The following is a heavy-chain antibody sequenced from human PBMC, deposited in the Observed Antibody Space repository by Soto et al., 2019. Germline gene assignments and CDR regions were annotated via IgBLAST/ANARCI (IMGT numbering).Heavy chain of an antibody. Sequence: QVQLVQSGGEVKKPGASVKVSCKASGYTFTSHGISWVRQAPGQGLEWMGWITTYNGNTNYAQKLQGRVTMTRDTSTSTGYMELRGLRSDDTAVYYCARLDKWGVQYYYGVDVWGQGTTVTVSS. V-gene: IGHV1-18*04. D-gene: IGHD7-27*01. J-gene: IGHJ6*02. CDR2: ITTYNGNT. CDR1: GYTFTSHG. CDR3: ARLDKWGVQYYYGVDV.